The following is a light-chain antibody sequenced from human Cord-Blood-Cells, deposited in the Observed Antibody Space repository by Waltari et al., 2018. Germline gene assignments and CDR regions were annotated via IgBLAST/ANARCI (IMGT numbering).Light chain of an antibody. CDR1: RSHFGGYNL. Sequence: QSALTQPASVSGSPGQSITIPCTGPRSHFGGYNLVSWYPQHPGKAPKLSLYEGSKRPSGVSNRFSGSKSGNTASLTISGLQAEDEADYYCCSYAGSVVFGGGTKLTVL. CDR2: EGS. V-gene: IGLV2-23*01. J-gene: IGLJ2*01. CDR3: CSYAGSVV.